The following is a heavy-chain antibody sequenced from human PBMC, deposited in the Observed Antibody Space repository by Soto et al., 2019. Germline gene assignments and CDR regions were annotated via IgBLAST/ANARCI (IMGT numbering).Heavy chain of an antibody. CDR1: GGSISSYY. CDR3: AKVHGSGNYHNFPDY. D-gene: IGHD3-10*01. V-gene: IGHV4-4*07. J-gene: IGHJ4*02. CDR2: IYTSGST. Sequence: PSETLSLTCTVSGGSISSYYWSWIRQPAGKGLEWIGRIYTSGSTNYNPSLKSRVTMPVDTSKNQFSLKLSSVTAEDTAVYYCAKVHGSGNYHNFPDYWGQGTLVTVSS.